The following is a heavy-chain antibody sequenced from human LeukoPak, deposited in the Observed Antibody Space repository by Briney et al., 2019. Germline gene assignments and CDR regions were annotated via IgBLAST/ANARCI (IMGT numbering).Heavy chain of an antibody. Sequence: SESLSLTCAVYGGSFSDYYWSWIRQPPGKGLEWIGEIYHSGSTKYNPSLKSRVTMSVDTSKSQFSLKLSPVTAADTAVYYCARQGNTTSLFDCWGQGTLVTVSS. CDR3: ARQGNTTSLFDC. CDR2: IYHSGST. D-gene: IGHD1-14*01. J-gene: IGHJ4*02. V-gene: IGHV4-34*01. CDR1: GGSFSDYY.